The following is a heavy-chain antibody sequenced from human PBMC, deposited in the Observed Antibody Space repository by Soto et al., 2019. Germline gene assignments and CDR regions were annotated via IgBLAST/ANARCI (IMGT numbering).Heavy chain of an antibody. Sequence: XGSLRLSCTGSGFTFSSYAMSWVRQAPGKGLEWVSSITGSGGGPYYADSVKGRITISRDNSKNTLYLQMNNLRADDTAVYYCAKFFVALAFHFDPWGQGALVTVSS. V-gene: IGHV3-23*01. D-gene: IGHD2-15*01. CDR1: GFTFSSYA. CDR3: AKFFVALAFHFDP. CDR2: ITGSGGGP. J-gene: IGHJ5*02.